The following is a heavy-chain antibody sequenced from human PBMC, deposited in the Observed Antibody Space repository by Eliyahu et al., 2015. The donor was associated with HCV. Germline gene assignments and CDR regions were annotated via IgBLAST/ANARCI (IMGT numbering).Heavy chain of an antibody. CDR3: AKGSRGDGNGRPDY. D-gene: IGHD4-23*01. Sequence: EVQVLXSGGGLVQPGGSLXXSCAASGFXFXDYAMSWARQVPGKGLECLSVISGXDDSTYYADSVKGRFTISRDNSKNTLYLQMNSLRAEDTAVYYCAKGSRGDGNGRPDYWGQGTLVTVSS. J-gene: IGHJ4*02. V-gene: IGHV3-23*01. CDR1: GFXFXDYA. CDR2: ISGXDDST.